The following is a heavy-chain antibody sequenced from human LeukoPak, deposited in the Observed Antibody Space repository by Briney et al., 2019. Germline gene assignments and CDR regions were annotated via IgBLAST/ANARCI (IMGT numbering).Heavy chain of an antibody. V-gene: IGHV3-23*01. D-gene: IGHD1-26*01. Sequence: GGSLRLSCAASGFTFSSYAMSWVRQAPGKGLEWVSAISGSGGSTYYADSVKGRFTISRDNSKNTLYLQMNSLRAEDTAVYYCAKDQYSGSYWGYYYYYMDVWGKGTTVTVSS. J-gene: IGHJ6*03. CDR1: GFTFSSYA. CDR3: AKDQYSGSYWGYYYYYMDV. CDR2: ISGSGGST.